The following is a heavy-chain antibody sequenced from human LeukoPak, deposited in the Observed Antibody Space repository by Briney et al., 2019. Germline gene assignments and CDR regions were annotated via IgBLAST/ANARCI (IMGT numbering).Heavy chain of an antibody. V-gene: IGHV3-21*01. CDR3: ARDYCRSARCYNVDY. CDR2: INSSSTYI. Sequence: GGSLRLSCAASGFTFSSYSMNWVRQAPGKGLEWVSSINSSSTYIYYADSVKGRFTISRDNVKNSLYLQMNSLRAEDTAVYYCARDYCRSARCYNVDYWGQGSLVTVSS. D-gene: IGHD2-2*02. J-gene: IGHJ4*02. CDR1: GFTFSSYS.